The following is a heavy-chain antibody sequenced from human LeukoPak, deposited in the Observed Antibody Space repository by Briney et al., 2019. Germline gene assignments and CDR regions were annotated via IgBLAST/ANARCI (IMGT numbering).Heavy chain of an antibody. V-gene: IGHV5-51*01. D-gene: IGHD2-15*01. CDR3: GRRHCSGGSCYANFDY. CDR1: GYSFTNYW. Sequence: GESLKISCKGSGYSFTNYWIGWVRQMPGKGLEWMGIIYPGDSATRYSPSFQGQVTISADKSISTAYLQWRSLEASDTAIYYCGRRHCSGGSCYANFDYWGQGTLFTVFS. CDR2: IYPGDSAT. J-gene: IGHJ4*02.